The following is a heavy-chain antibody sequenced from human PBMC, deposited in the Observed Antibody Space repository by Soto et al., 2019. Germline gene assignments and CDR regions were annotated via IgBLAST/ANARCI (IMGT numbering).Heavy chain of an antibody. V-gene: IGHV1-8*01. J-gene: IGHJ4*02. CDR1: GYTFTSYD. CDR2: MNPNSGNT. CDR3: ARGAAGYDFWSGYYYNPLDY. Sequence: ASVKVSCKASGYTFTSYDINWVRQATGQGLEWMGWMNPNSGNTGYAQKFQGRVTMTRNTSISTAYMELSSLRSEDTAVYYCARGAAGYDFWSGYYYNPLDYWGQGTLVTVSS. D-gene: IGHD3-3*01.